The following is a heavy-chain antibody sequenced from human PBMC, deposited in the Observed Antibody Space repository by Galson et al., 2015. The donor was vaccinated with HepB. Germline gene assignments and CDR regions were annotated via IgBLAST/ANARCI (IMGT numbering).Heavy chain of an antibody. J-gene: IGHJ3*02. V-gene: IGHV3-74*01. CDR2: LDPDGSDT. Sequence: SLRLSCAASQFTFSTHYMHWVRQAPGQGLVWVSRLDPDGSDTTYADSVKGRFTISRDNARNTLFLHLNSLQAEDTAVYYCARSRKDGSRYVPALDIWGQGSMVTVSS. D-gene: IGHD3-22*01. CDR3: ARSRKDGSRYVPALDI. CDR1: QFTFSTHY.